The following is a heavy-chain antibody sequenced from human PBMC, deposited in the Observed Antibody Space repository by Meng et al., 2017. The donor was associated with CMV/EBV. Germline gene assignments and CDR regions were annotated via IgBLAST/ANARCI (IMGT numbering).Heavy chain of an antibody. CDR2: IRSKAYGGTT. V-gene: IGHV3-49*04. CDR3: TRDFEVGATEVY. D-gene: IGHD1-26*01. Sequence: GESLKISCTASGFTFGDYAMSWVRQAPGKGLEWVGFIRSKAYGGTTEYAASVKGRFTISRDDSKSIAYLQMNSLKTEDTAVYYCTRDFEVGATEVYWGQGTLVTVSS. CDR1: GFTFGDYA. J-gene: IGHJ4*02.